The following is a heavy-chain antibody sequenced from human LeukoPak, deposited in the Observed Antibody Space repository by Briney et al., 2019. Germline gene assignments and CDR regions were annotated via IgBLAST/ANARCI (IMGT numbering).Heavy chain of an antibody. J-gene: IGHJ5*02. CDR2: ISNVGSST. CDR3: ARDYLGWFDP. Sequence: GGSLRLSCAASGFSFSNSWMHWVRQAPGKGLVWVSRISNVGSSTNYADSMKGRFTISRDNAKNTLYLQMNSLRAEDTAVYYCARDYLGWFDPWGQGTLVTVSS. V-gene: IGHV3-74*01. CDR1: GFSFSNSW.